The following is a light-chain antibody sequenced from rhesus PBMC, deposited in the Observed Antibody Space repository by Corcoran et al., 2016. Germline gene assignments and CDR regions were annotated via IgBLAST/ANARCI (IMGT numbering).Light chain of an antibody. Sequence: DIQMTQSPSSLSASVGDRVTITCRASENVNNYFNWYQQKPGKAPKLLIYKASTLQSGVPSRFSGSGSGTDYTFTIRSLQPEDVATYYCQHGYGTTLTFGGETKVEIK. CDR2: KAS. CDR1: ENVNNY. CDR3: QHGYGTTLT. V-gene: IGKV1-74*01. J-gene: IGKJ4*01.